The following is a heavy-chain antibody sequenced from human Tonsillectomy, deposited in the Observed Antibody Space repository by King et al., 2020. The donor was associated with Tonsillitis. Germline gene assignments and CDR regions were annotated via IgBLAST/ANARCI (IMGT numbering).Heavy chain of an antibody. D-gene: IGHD3-16*01. J-gene: IGHJ4*02. CDR1: GFTFSSYW. CDR3: TINAGGGMSDF. V-gene: IGHV3-7*03. Sequence: VQLVESGGGLVQPGGSLRLSCAASGFTFSSYWMNWVRQAPGKGLEWVANIKYDGGQRLYVDSVKGRFTISRDNAKTSLYLQMNNLRVEDTAIYYCTINAGGGMSDFWGQGTLVTVSS. CDR2: IKYDGGQR.